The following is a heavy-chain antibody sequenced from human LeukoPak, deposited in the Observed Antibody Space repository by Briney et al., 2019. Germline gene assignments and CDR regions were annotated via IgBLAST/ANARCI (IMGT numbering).Heavy chain of an antibody. CDR3: ARARGQWPANWFDP. Sequence: GGSLRLSRAASGFTFSSYSMNWVRQAPGKGLEWVSSISSSSSYIYYADSVKGRFTISRDNAKNSLYLQMNSLRAEDTAVYYCARARGQWPANWFDPWGQGTLVTVSS. D-gene: IGHD6-19*01. J-gene: IGHJ5*02. CDR1: GFTFSSYS. V-gene: IGHV3-21*01. CDR2: ISSSSSYI.